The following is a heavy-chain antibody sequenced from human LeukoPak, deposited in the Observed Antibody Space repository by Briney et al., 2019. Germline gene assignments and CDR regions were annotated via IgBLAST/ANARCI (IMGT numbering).Heavy chain of an antibody. J-gene: IGHJ4*02. D-gene: IGHD5-18*01. Sequence: GGSLRLSCAASGFTFSSYSMNWVRQAPGKGLEWVSSISSSSSYIYYADSVKGRFTISRDNAKNSLYLQMNSLRAEDTAVYYCARDGDTAMAGFGYWGQGTLVTVSS. CDR2: ISSSSSYI. CDR1: GFTFSSYS. CDR3: ARDGDTAMAGFGY. V-gene: IGHV3-21*01.